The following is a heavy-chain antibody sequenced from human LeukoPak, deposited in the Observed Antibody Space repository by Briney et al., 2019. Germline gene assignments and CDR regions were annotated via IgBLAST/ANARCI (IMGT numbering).Heavy chain of an antibody. Sequence: ASVKVSCKASGDTFSSYAISWVRQAPGQGLEWMGGIIPIFGTENYAQKFQGRVTITADESTSTAYMELSSLRSEDTAVYYCARSPLSSRWYMYYYGMDVWGQGTTVTVSS. CDR3: ARSPLSSRWYMYYYGMDV. CDR2: IIPIFGTE. J-gene: IGHJ6*02. D-gene: IGHD6-13*01. V-gene: IGHV1-69*13. CDR1: GDTFSSYA.